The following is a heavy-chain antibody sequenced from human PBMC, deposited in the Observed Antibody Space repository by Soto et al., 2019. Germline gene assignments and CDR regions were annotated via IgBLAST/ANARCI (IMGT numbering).Heavy chain of an antibody. CDR3: ASSLWYSSSWYNSPSYYYYYYMDV. V-gene: IGHV4-59*08. Sequence: SETLSLTCTVSGGSISSYYWSWIRQPPGKGLEWIGYIYYSGSTNYNPSLKSRVTISVDTSKNQFSLKLSSVTAADTAVYYCASSLWYSSSWYNSPSYYYYYYMDVWGKGTTVTVSS. J-gene: IGHJ6*03. CDR1: GGSISSYY. CDR2: IYYSGST. D-gene: IGHD6-13*01.